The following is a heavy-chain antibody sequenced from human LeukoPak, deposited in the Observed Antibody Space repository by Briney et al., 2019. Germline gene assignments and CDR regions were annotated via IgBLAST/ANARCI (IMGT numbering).Heavy chain of an antibody. CDR1: GFTFDDYA. CDR2: ISWNSGSI. Sequence: GGSLRLSCAASGFTFDDYAMHWVRQAPGKGLEWVSGISWNSGSIGYADSVKGRFTISRDNAKNSLYLQMNSLRAEDTAVYTCARGRGYVDYWGQGTLVTVSS. V-gene: IGHV3-9*01. CDR3: ARGRGYVDY. J-gene: IGHJ4*02.